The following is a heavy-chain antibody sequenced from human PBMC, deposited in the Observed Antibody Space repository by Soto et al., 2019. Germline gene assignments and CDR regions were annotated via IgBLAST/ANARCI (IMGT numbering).Heavy chain of an antibody. J-gene: IGHJ4*02. D-gene: IGHD1-1*01. Sequence: VGSLRLSCEASGFIFRTYWMHWVRQAPGEGLVWVSRMNPEETTTNYADSVRGRFTISRDNAKNTLYLQMNSLRPEDTAVYYCAKGGLEPLEFWGQGTLVTVSS. CDR3: AKGGLEPLEF. CDR1: GFIFRTYW. CDR2: MNPEETTT. V-gene: IGHV3-74*01.